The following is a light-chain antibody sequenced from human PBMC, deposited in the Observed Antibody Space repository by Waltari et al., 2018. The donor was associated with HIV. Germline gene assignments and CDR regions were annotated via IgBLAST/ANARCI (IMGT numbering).Light chain of an antibody. J-gene: IGLJ1*01. CDR2: GAN. CDR3: HSRDTDGDHYV. Sequence: SSELTQDPVLSVALGQTITITCQGDSLRSFFPNWFQQTPGQAPILVVYGANRRPSGIPDRFSASNSGNTSSLIISDSQAVDEADYYCHSRDTDGDHYVFGGGTRVIV. V-gene: IGLV3-19*01. CDR1: SLRSFF.